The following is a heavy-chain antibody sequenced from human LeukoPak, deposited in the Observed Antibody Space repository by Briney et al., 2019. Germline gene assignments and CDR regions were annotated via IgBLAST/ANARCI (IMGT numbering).Heavy chain of an antibody. J-gene: IGHJ4*01. Sequence: SETLSLTCTVSGGSLSSSGYYWGWIRQPPGKGLDRIGRGYDSGSTYYNPSLKSRDTISVDTSKNRFSLKVSSVTAADTALYYCARHLYGDYGPFD. CDR3: ARHLYGDYGPFD. D-gene: IGHD4-17*01. V-gene: IGHV4-39*01. CDR2: GYDSGST. CDR1: GGSLSSSGYY.